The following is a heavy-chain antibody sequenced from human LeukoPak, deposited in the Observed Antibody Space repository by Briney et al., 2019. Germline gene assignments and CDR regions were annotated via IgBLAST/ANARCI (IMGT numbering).Heavy chain of an antibody. V-gene: IGHV1-8*01. D-gene: IGHD3-10*01. CDR3: ARAPSPTWTDLWFGEPYYFDY. J-gene: IGHJ4*02. CDR2: MNPNSGNT. Sequence: ASVKVSCKASGYTFTSYDINWVRQATGQGLEWMGWMNPNSGNTGYAQKFQGRVTMTRNTSMSTAYMELSSLRSEDTAVYYCARAPSPTWTDLWFGEPYYFDYWGQGTLVTVSS. CDR1: GYTFTSYD.